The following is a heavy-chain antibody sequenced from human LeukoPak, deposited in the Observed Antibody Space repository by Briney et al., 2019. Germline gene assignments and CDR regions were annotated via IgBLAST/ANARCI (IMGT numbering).Heavy chain of an antibody. D-gene: IGHD3-22*01. J-gene: IGHJ4*02. Sequence: SETLSLTCTVSGGSISSSIKYRGWIRQPPGKGLEWIGSIYYSGSTYYNPSLKSRVTISVDTSKNQFSLKLGSVTAADTAVYYCARWGYYYDCSGLDYWGQGTLVTVSS. CDR1: GGSISSSIKY. V-gene: IGHV4-39*07. CDR3: ARWGYYYDCSGLDY. CDR2: IYYSGST.